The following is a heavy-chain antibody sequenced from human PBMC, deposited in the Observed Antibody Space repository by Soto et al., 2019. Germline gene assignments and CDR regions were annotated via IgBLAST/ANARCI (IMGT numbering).Heavy chain of an antibody. CDR1: GFTFSNAW. CDR3: TTGDPSSYGTYYFDY. J-gene: IGHJ4*02. V-gene: IGHV3-15*07. Sequence: EVQLVESGGGLVKPGGSLRLSCAASGFTFSNAWMNWVRQAPGKGLEWVGRIKSKTDGGTTDYAAPVKGRFTISRDDSNNTLYLQMNSLKTEDTAVYYCTTGDPSSYGTYYFDYCGQGTLVTVSS. D-gene: IGHD5-18*01. CDR2: IKSKTDGGTT.